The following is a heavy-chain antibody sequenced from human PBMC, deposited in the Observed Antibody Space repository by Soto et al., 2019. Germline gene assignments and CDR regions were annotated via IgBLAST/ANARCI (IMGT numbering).Heavy chain of an antibody. CDR3: ARDSSAMAEKNAFDI. CDR1: GYTFTGYY. V-gene: IGHV1-2*02. CDR2: INPNSGGT. D-gene: IGHD5-18*01. Sequence: ASVKVSCKASGYTFTGYYMHWVRQAPGQGLEWMGWINPNSGGTNYAQKFQGRVTMTRDTSISTAYMELSRLRSDDTAVYYCARDSSAMAEKNAFDIWGQGTMVT. J-gene: IGHJ3*02.